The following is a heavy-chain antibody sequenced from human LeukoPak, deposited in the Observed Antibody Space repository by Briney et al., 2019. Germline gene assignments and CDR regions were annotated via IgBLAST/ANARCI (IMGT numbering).Heavy chain of an antibody. CDR2: TNSDGSST. D-gene: IGHD6-19*01. CDR1: GFTSSSFW. J-gene: IGHJ5*02. CDR3: AKDPLEYSSGWYNWFDP. V-gene: IGHV3-74*01. Sequence: GGSLRLSCAASGFTSSSFWMHWVRQAPGKGLVWVSRTNSDGSSTRYADSVKGRFTISRDNAKNTLYLQMNSLRAEDTAVYYCAKDPLEYSSGWYNWFDPWGQGTLVTVSS.